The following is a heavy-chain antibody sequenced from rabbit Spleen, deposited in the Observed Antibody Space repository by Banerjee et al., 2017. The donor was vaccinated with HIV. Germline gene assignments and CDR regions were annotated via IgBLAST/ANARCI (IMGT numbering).Heavy chain of an antibody. D-gene: IGHD1-1*01. CDR2: IYTGDGDT. CDR3: ARNYVNAFDP. J-gene: IGHJ2*01. V-gene: IGHV1S45*01. Sequence: QEQLEESGGGLVKPEGSLTLTCKASGFDLSNYYYICWVRQAPGKGLEWIGCIYTGDGDTYYANWPKGRFTISKTSSTTVTLQMTSLTAADTATYFCARNYVNAFDPWGQGTLVTVS. CDR1: GFDLSNYYY.